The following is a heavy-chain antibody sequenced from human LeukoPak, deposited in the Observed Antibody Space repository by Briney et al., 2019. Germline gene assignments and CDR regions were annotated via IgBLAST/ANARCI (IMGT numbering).Heavy chain of an antibody. CDR1: GFTFSSYA. J-gene: IGHJ5*02. V-gene: IGHV3-23*01. CDR3: AKEEVGSRTNYNGFDP. D-gene: IGHD2-2*01. Sequence: GGSLRLSCAASGFTFSSYAMSWVRQAPGKGLEWVSSISGSGGSTYYADSVKGRSTISRDNSKNTLYLQMNSLRAEDTAVYYCAKEEVGSRTNYNGFDPWGQGTLVMVSS. CDR2: ISGSGGST.